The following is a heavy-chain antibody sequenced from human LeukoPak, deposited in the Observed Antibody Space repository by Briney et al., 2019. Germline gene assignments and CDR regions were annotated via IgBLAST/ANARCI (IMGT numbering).Heavy chain of an antibody. D-gene: IGHD5-18*01. Sequence: PSETLSLTCAVYGGSFSGYYWSWIRQPPGKGLEWIGEINHSGSTNYNPSLKSRVTISVDTSENQFSLKLRSVTAADTAVYYCARGTAMVTSWYFDYWGQGTLVTVSS. CDR1: GGSFSGYY. V-gene: IGHV4-34*01. J-gene: IGHJ4*02. CDR2: INHSGST. CDR3: ARGTAMVTSWYFDY.